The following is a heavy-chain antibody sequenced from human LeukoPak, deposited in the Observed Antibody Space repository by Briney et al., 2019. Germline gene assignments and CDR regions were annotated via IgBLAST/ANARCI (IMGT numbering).Heavy chain of an antibody. CDR2: INAGNGNT. Sequence: ASVKASCKASGYTFTSYAMHWVRQAPGQRLEWMGWINAGNGNTKYSQKFQGRVTITRDTSASTAYMELSSLRSEDTAVYYCARDRYTAMVRGYFDYWGQGTLVTVSS. J-gene: IGHJ4*02. CDR1: GYTFTSYA. D-gene: IGHD5-18*01. V-gene: IGHV1-3*01. CDR3: ARDRYTAMVRGYFDY.